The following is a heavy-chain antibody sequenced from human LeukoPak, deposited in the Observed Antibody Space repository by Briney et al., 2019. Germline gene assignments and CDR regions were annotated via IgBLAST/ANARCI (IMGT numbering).Heavy chain of an antibody. CDR1: GGSFSGYY. J-gene: IGHJ5*02. CDR3: ARGKYTSPPWFDP. Sequence: SETLSLTCAVYGGSFSGYYWSWIRQPPGKGLEWIGYIYYSGSTNYNPSLKSRVTISVDTSKNQFSLKLSSVTAADTAVYYCARGKYTSPPWFDPWGQGTLVTVSS. V-gene: IGHV4-59*01. D-gene: IGHD5-18*01. CDR2: IYYSGST.